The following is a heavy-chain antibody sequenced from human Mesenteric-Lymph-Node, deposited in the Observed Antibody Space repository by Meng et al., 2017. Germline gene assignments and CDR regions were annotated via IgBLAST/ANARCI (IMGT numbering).Heavy chain of an antibody. D-gene: IGHD5-18*01. CDR3: ARVGWRQWSFDL. CDR1: GGSISSGDYY. J-gene: IGHJ2*01. CDR2: IYYSGST. V-gene: IGHV4-30-4*01. Sequence: QLQLQESGPGLVKPSHTLSLTCTFSGGSISSGDYYWSWIRQPPGKGLEWIGYIYYSGSTYYNPSLKSRVTISVDTSKNQFSLKLSSVTAADTAVYYSARVGWRQWSFDLWGRGTLVTVSS.